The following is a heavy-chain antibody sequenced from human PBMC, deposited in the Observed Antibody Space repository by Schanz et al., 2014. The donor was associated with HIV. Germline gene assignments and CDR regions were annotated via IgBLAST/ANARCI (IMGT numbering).Heavy chain of an antibody. J-gene: IGHJ6*02. D-gene: IGHD1-26*01. CDR3: AKGIMGATEYYYGMDV. V-gene: IGHV3-21*04. Sequence: EVQLVESGGGLVKPGGSLRLSCAASGFGFSSYSINWVRQAPGKGLEWVSSISRRSSDIYYADSVKGRFTISRDNANNFVYLEMNGLRVEDTALYYCAKGIMGATEYYYGMDVWGQGTMVTVSS. CDR2: ISRRSSDI. CDR1: GFGFSSYS.